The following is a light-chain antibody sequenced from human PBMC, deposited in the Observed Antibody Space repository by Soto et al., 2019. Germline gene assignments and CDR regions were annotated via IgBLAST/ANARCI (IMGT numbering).Light chain of an antibody. Sequence: QSVLTQPASVSGSPGQSITISCTGTSSDVGSYNYVSWYQQHPGKAPKLMIYEVSGRPSGISSRFSGSKSGNTASLTISGLQPEDEDDYYCSSYTSSSTLFGTGTKVTVL. J-gene: IGLJ1*01. CDR2: EVS. V-gene: IGLV2-14*01. CDR3: SSYTSSSTL. CDR1: SSDVGSYNY.